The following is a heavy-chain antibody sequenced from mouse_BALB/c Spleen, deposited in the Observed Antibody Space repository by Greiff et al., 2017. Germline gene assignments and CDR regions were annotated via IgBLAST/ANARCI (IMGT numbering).Heavy chain of an antibody. CDR3: ARHGGLPYAMDY. CDR1: GFTFSDYG. V-gene: IGHV5-15*02. CDR2: ISNLAYSI. J-gene: IGHJ4*01. D-gene: IGHD2-2*01. Sequence: DVMLVESGGGLVQPGGSRKLSCAASGFTFSDYGMAWVRQAPGKGPEWVAFISNLAYSIYYADTVKGRFTISRDNPKNTLYLQMSSLKSEDTAMYYCARHGGLPYAMDYWGQGTSVTVSS.